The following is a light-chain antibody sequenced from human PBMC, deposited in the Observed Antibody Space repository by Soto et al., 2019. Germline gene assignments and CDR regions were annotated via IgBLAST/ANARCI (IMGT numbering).Light chain of an antibody. CDR3: RQRRNWPVT. V-gene: IGKV3-11*01. CDR1: QSVSSY. CDR2: DAS. J-gene: IGKJ5*01. Sequence: PGERATLSCRASQSVSSYLAWYQQKPGQAPRLLIYDASNRATGIPARFSGSGSGTDLTLTISSLEPEDFAVYYCRQRRNWPVTFGQGTRLEIK.